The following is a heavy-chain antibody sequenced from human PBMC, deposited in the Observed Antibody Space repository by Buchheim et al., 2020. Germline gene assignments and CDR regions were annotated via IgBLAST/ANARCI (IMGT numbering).Heavy chain of an antibody. J-gene: IGHJ6*03. V-gene: IGHV3-23*01. D-gene: IGHD5-18*01. CDR2: ISGSGGST. CDR3: AKGDTALVLYDYYMDV. CDR1: GFTFSSYA. Sequence: EVQLLESGGGLVQPGGSLRLSCAASGFTFSSYAMSWVRQAPTKGLEWVSFISGSGGSTNYADSVKGRFTISRNNSKNTLYLQMNSLRAEDTAIYYCAKGDTALVLYDYYMDVWGKGTT.